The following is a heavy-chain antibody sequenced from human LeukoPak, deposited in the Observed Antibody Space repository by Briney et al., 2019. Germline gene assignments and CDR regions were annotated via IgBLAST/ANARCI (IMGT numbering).Heavy chain of an antibody. CDR1: GFTFSSYW. Sequence: RSGGSLRLSCAASGFTFSSYWMHWVRQAPGKGLVWVSHINGDGSTTTYADSVKGRFTISRDNAKNTLYLQMNSLRAEDTAVYYCARDFLDAFDIWGQGTMVTVSS. CDR3: ARDFLDAFDI. J-gene: IGHJ3*02. V-gene: IGHV3-74*01. D-gene: IGHD2/OR15-2a*01. CDR2: INGDGSTT.